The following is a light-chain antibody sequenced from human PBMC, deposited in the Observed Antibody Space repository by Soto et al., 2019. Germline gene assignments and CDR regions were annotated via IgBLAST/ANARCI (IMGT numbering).Light chain of an antibody. CDR3: SSYTRDTALV. Sequence: QSVLTQPASVSGSPGQTITISCTGTSSDVGTYNYVSWYQHHPGKATKLIIYEVSNRPSGVSNRFSGSKSGSTASLTISGLQAEDEADYHCSSYTRDTALVFRTGTKVTVL. J-gene: IGLJ1*01. V-gene: IGLV2-14*01. CDR2: EVS. CDR1: SSDVGTYNY.